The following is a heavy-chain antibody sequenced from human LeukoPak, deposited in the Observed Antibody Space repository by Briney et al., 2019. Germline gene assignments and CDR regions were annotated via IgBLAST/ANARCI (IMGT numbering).Heavy chain of an antibody. CDR3: ARHGYQLLARNWFDP. CDR2: INHSGST. D-gene: IGHD2-2*01. CDR1: GGSFSGYY. J-gene: IGHJ5*02. Sequence: PSETLSLTCAVYGGSFSGYYWSWIRQPPGKGLEWIGEINHSGSTNYNPSLKSRVTISVDTSKNQFSLKLSSVTAADTAVYYCARHGYQLLARNWFDPWGQGTLVTVSS. V-gene: IGHV4-34*01.